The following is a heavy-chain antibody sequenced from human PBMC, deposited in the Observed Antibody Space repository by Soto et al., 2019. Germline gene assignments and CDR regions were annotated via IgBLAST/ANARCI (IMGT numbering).Heavy chain of an antibody. D-gene: IGHD2-15*01. CDR3: ARGGVDCSGGSCPYNWFDP. CDR2: ISAYNGDT. CDR1: GYTFTSYG. V-gene: IGHV1-18*01. Sequence: QVQLVQSGAEVKKPGASVKVSCKASGYTFTSYGISWVRQAPGQGLEWMGWISAYNGDTNYPQKLPGRVTMTTDTSTSTAYMELRSLRPDDTAVYYCARGGVDCSGGSCPYNWFDPWGQGTLVTVSS. J-gene: IGHJ5*02.